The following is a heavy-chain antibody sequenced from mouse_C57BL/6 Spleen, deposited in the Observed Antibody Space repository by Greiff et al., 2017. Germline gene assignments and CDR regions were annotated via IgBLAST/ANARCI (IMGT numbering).Heavy chain of an antibody. CDR3: ARGITTVVDYFDY. CDR2: IDPNSGGT. Sequence: QVQLQQPGAELVKPGASVKLSCKASGYTFTSYWMHWVKQRPGRGLELIGRIDPNSGGTKYNEKFKSKATLTVDKPSSTAYMQLSSLTSEDSAVYYCARGITTVVDYFDYWGQGTTLTVSS. V-gene: IGHV1-72*01. D-gene: IGHD1-1*01. J-gene: IGHJ2*01. CDR1: GYTFTSYW.